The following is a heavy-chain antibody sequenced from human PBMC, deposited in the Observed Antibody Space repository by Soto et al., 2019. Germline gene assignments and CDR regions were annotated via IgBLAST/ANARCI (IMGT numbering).Heavy chain of an antibody. CDR2: TYYRSKWYN. J-gene: IGHJ4*02. D-gene: IGHD1-26*01. V-gene: IGHV6-1*01. Sequence: SQTPSLTGAISGGSVSSNSASWNWIRQSPSRGLEWLGRTYYRSKWYNDYAVSVKSRITINPDTSKNRFSLQLNSVTPDDTAVYYCARLVGGTADYWGQGTLVNVSS. CDR3: ARLVGGTADY. CDR1: GGSVSSNSAS.